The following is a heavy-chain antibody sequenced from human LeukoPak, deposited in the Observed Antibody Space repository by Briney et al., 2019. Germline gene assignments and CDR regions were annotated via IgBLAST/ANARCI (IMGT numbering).Heavy chain of an antibody. D-gene: IGHD3-9*01. CDR3: AKDSDILTGYFDY. CDR1: GFTFSSYG. Sequence: GGSLRLSCAASGFTFSSYGMHWVRQAPGKGLEWVTFIRYDGSNKYYADSVKGRFTNSRDNSKNTLYLQMNSLRAEDTAVYYCAKDSDILTGYFDYWGQGTLVTVSS. J-gene: IGHJ4*02. V-gene: IGHV3-30*02. CDR2: IRYDGSNK.